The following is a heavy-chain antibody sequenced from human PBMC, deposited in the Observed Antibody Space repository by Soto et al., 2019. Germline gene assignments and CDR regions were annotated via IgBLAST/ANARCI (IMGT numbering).Heavy chain of an antibody. Sequence: ASETLSLTCTVSGVSIHNSHSFWAWIRHPPGKGLQFIASVYHNGGAHYNSSLKSRVTISVDTANNQASLRMRSLTAADTAFYYCGRVVEGATRHTDPDSWGQGILVTVSS. CDR2: VYHNGGA. CDR3: GRVVEGATRHTDPDS. V-gene: IGHV4-39*01. J-gene: IGHJ5*01. CDR1: GVSIHNSHSF. D-gene: IGHD2-21*01.